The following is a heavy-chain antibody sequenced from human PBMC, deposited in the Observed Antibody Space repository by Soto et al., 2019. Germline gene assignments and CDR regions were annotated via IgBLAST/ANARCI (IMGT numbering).Heavy chain of an antibody. CDR2: ISYDGSNK. J-gene: IGHJ6*02. D-gene: IGHD2-21*02. Sequence: QVQLVESGGGVVQPGRSLRLSCAASGFTFSNYAMHWVRQAPGEGLEWVAFISYDGSNKYYADSVKGRFTISKDIFKSTLYLQMNSMRAEDTALFYCARDLTGRGDLGGMDVWGQGTTVTVSS. V-gene: IGHV3-30-3*01. CDR1: GFTFSNYA. CDR3: ARDLTGRGDLGGMDV.